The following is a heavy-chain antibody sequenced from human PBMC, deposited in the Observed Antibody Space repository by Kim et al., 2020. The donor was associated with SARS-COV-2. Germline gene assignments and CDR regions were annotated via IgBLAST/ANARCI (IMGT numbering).Heavy chain of an antibody. Sequence: SETLSLTCTISGGSITSGNYYWGWIRQPPGQGLEWIGSIHYSGTTYYNSSLKSRVTISVDTSKNQFSLKLNSVTAADTAVYYCAKETKGSVLRMFIIDASGWLDRWGQGILVTVSS. CDR3: AKETKGSVLRMFIIDASGWLDR. D-gene: IGHD3-10*01. J-gene: IGHJ5*02. CDR1: GGSITSGNYY. V-gene: IGHV4-39*02. CDR2: IHYSGTT.